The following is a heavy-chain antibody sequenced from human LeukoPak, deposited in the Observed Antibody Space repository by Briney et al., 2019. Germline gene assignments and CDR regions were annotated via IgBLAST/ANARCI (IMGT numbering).Heavy chain of an antibody. J-gene: IGHJ3*02. CDR3: ATSSTSLGAFDI. Sequence: SETLSLTCAVSGYSISSGYYWGWIRQPPGKGLEWIGNIYHNGNTYYNPSLKSRVTISVDTSKNQFSLKLSSVTAADTAVYYCATSSTSLGAFDIWGQGTMVTVSS. V-gene: IGHV4-38-2*01. CDR2: IYHNGNT. CDR1: GYSISSGYY. D-gene: IGHD2-2*01.